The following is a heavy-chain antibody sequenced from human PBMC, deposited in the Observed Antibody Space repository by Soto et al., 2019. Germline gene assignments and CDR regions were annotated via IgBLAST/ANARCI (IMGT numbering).Heavy chain of an antibody. D-gene: IGHD3-3*01. CDR2: IHYSGST. V-gene: IGHV4-59*01. J-gene: IGHJ4*02. CDR1: GDSISTFY. CDR3: ARVRSNLFDY. Sequence: LSLTCTVSGDSISTFYWSWIRQPPGKGLEWIGYIHYSGSTNYNPSLKSQVIISVDTSKNQFSLKLSSVTAADTAVYFCARVRSNLFDYWGQGXLVTVYS.